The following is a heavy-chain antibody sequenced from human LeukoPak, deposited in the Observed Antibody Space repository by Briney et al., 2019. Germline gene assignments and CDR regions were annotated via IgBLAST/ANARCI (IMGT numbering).Heavy chain of an antibody. CDR1: GFTFSSYW. CDR2: IKKDGSEK. V-gene: IGHV3-7*01. Sequence: QSGGSLRLSCAASGFTFSSYWMSWVRQGPGKGLEWVANIKKDGSEKYYVDSVKGRFTISRDNAKNSLYLQMNSLRAEDTAVYYCARASRGIAANLCFDYWGQGILVTVSS. CDR3: ARASRGIAANLCFDY. D-gene: IGHD6-25*01. J-gene: IGHJ4*02.